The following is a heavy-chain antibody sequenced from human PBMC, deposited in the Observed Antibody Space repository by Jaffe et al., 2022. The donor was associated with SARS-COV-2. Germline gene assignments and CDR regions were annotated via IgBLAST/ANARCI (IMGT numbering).Heavy chain of an antibody. J-gene: IGHJ6*02. CDR3: AHRPAYGDYEGYYYYYGMDV. Sequence: QITLKESGPTLVKPTQTLTLTCTFSGFSLSTSGVGVGWIRQPPGKALEWLALIYWDDDKRYSPSLKSRLTITKDTSKNQVVLTMTNMDPVDTATYYCAHRPAYGDYEGYYYYYGMDVWGQGTTVTVSS. D-gene: IGHD4-17*01. V-gene: IGHV2-5*02. CDR1: GFSLSTSGVG. CDR2: IYWDDDK.